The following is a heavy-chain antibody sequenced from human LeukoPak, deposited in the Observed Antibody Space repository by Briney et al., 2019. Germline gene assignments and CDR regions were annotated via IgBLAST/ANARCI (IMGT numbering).Heavy chain of an antibody. CDR3: ARRGLIAVATPGSGFDI. CDR1: GGAISRVKW. Sequence: SETLSLTCAVPGGAISRVKWWSWVRQPPGKGLEWIGEIHHSGSTNYNPSLKGRVTISLDKSKNQFSLNLTSLTAADTAVYFCARRGLIAVATPGSGFDIWGQGTMVIVSS. D-gene: IGHD6-19*01. V-gene: IGHV4-4*02. CDR2: IHHSGST. J-gene: IGHJ3*02.